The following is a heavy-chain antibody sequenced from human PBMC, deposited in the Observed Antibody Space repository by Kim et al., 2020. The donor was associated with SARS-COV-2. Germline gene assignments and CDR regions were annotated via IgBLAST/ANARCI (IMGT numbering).Heavy chain of an antibody. J-gene: IGHJ6*02. D-gene: IGHD6-13*01. V-gene: IGHV4-39*01. CDR1: GGSISSSSYY. CDR3: ARCKQQLVRGYYYGMDV. Sequence: SETLSLTCTVSGGSISSSSYYWGWIRQPPGKGLEWIGSIYYSGSTYYNPSLKSRVTISVDTSKNQFSLKLSSVTAADTAVYYCARCKQQLVRGYYYGMDVWGQGTTVTVSS. CDR2: IYYSGST.